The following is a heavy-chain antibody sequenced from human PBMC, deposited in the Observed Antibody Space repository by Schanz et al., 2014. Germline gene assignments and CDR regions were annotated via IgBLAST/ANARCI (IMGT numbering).Heavy chain of an antibody. V-gene: IGHV3-30*19. D-gene: IGHD4-17*01. CDR3: TRDTDYHFDY. J-gene: IGHJ4*02. CDR1: GFTFTNLG. Sequence: QVQLVESGGGVVQPGGSLRLSCAASGFTFTNLGMHWVRRAPGKGLEWVALISYDGSNKHYADSVRGRFFISRDSSKNTLYLQMNSLRAEDTAVYYCTRDTDYHFDYWGQGTLVTVSS. CDR2: ISYDGSNK.